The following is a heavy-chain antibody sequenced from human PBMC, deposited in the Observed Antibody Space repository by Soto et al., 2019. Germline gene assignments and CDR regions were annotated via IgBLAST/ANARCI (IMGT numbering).Heavy chain of an antibody. Sequence: GASVKVSCKASGYTFTSYAMHWVRQAPGQRLEWMGWINAGNGNTKYSQKFQGRVTITRDTSASTAYMELSSLRSEDTAVYYCAREERRIAAAGTPPNWFDPWGQGTLVTVSS. CDR2: INAGNGNT. CDR1: GYTFTSYA. V-gene: IGHV1-3*01. D-gene: IGHD6-13*01. J-gene: IGHJ5*02. CDR3: AREERRIAAAGTPPNWFDP.